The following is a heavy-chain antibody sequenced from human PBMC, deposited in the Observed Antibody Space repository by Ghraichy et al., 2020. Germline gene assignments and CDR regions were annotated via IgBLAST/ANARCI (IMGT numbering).Heavy chain of an antibody. Sequence: GGSLRLSCAASGFTFSTYDIHWVRHATGKGLEWVSGIGAAGDTYYPGSVKGRFTISRENAKNSLYLQLNSLRAGDTVVYYCARARDSHCLGGICSYYFDYWGQGTLVTVSS. CDR2: IGAAGDT. CDR3: ARARDSHCLGGICSYYFDY. V-gene: IGHV3-13*01. CDR1: GFTFSTYD. J-gene: IGHJ4*02. D-gene: IGHD4-23*01.